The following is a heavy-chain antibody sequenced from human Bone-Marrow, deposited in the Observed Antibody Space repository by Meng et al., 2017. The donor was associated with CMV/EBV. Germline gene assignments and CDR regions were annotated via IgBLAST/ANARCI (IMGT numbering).Heavy chain of an antibody. CDR3: AALYSSSWFPYYYDGMDV. V-gene: IGHV4-59*01. J-gene: IGHJ6*02. D-gene: IGHD6-13*01. CDR2: IYYSGST. Sequence: SETLSLTCTVSGGSISSYYWSWIRQPPGKGLEWNGYIYYSGSTNYNPSLKSRVTISVDTSKNQFSLKLSSVTAADTAVYYCAALYSSSWFPYYYDGMDVWGQGTTVTVSS. CDR1: GGSISSYY.